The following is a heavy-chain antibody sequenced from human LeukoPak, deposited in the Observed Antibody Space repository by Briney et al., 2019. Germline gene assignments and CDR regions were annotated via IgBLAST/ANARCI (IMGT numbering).Heavy chain of an antibody. J-gene: IGHJ5*02. Sequence: SSETLSLTCAVYGGSFSGYYWSWIRQPPGKGLEWIGEINHSGSTNHNPSLKSRVTISVDTSKNQFSLKLSSVTAADTAVYYCARVNVVVIAIMGSYNWFDPWGQGTLVTVSS. D-gene: IGHD2-21*01. CDR1: GGSFSGYY. CDR2: INHSGST. CDR3: ARVNVVVIAIMGSYNWFDP. V-gene: IGHV4-34*01.